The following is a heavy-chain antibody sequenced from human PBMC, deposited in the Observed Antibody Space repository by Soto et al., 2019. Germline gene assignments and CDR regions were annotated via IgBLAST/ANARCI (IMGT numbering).Heavy chain of an antibody. V-gene: IGHV3-21*01. CDR3: ARDLLVPGDYVGDYYYYYGMDV. J-gene: IGHJ6*02. D-gene: IGHD4-17*01. CDR1: GFTFSSYS. Sequence: GGSLRLSCAASGFTFSSYSMNWVRQAPGKGLEWVSSISSSSSYIYYADSVKGRFTISRDNAKNSLYLQMNSLRAEDTAVYYCARDLLVPGDYVGDYYYYYGMDVWGQGTTVTVSS. CDR2: ISSSSSYI.